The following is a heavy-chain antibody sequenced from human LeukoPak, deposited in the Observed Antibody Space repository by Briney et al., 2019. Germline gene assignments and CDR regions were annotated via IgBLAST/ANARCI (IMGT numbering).Heavy chain of an antibody. J-gene: IGHJ4*02. Sequence: SGGSLRLSCTASGFSFDEHGMSWVRQVPGKGLELVSGINWSGGSTGYADPLRGRFTISRDNAKNSLYLQMDSLRAEDTALYYCARAPITSPFYFDYWGQGTLVTVSS. V-gene: IGHV3-20*04. D-gene: IGHD2-2*01. CDR1: GFSFDEHG. CDR3: ARAPITSPFYFDY. CDR2: INWSGGST.